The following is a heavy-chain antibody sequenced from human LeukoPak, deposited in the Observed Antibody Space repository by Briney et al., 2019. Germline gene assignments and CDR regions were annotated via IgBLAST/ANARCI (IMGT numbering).Heavy chain of an antibody. J-gene: IGHJ4*02. CDR1: GYTFTSYG. CDR3: ARDQYVLRYFDFDY. CDR2: ISAYNGNT. V-gene: IGHV1-18*01. D-gene: IGHD3-9*01. Sequence: AASVKVSCKASGYTFTSYGISWVRQAPGQGLEWMGWISAYNGNTNYAQKLQGRVTMTTDTSTSTAYMELRSLRSDDTAVYYCARDQYVLRYFDFDYWGQGTLVTVSS.